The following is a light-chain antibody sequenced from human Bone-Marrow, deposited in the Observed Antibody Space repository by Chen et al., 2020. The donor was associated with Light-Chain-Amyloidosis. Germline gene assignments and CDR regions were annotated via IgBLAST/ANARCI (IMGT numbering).Light chain of an antibody. V-gene: IGLV2-23*03. Sequence: QSDLTQPASVSGSPGQSVTISCTGHSIGTFNLVSWYQQSPGNAPKLIIYEGYRRPSEVSDRFAGSTSGGTASLTISGLQTEDEADYHCCSYGGYSTFVFGGGTKLTVL. CDR2: EGY. J-gene: IGLJ2*01. CDR1: SIGTFNL. CDR3: CSYGGYSTFV.